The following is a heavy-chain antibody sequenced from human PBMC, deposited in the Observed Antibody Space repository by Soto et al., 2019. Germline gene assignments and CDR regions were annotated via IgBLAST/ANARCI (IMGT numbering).Heavy chain of an antibody. Sequence: ASVKVSCKASGYSFTSYYIHWVRQAPGQGLEWMGIINPSGGSTTYAQRFQGRVTMTRDTSTSTVYMELSSLRSEDTAVYYCARGSSGWYAPFHWGQGSMVTVPS. V-gene: IGHV1-46*03. CDR2: INPSGGST. CDR3: ARGSSGWYAPFH. J-gene: IGHJ4*02. D-gene: IGHD6-19*01. CDR1: GYSFTSYY.